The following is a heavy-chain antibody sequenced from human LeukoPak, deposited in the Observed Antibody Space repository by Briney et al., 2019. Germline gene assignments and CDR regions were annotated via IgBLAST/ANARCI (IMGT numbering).Heavy chain of an antibody. CDR1: GYTFTSYD. J-gene: IGHJ4*02. CDR2: MNPNSGNT. CDR3: ASFRGSGGYYTH. V-gene: IGHV1-8*01. Sequence: ASVKVSCKASGYTFTSYDINWVRQATGQGLEWMGWMNPNSGNTGYAQKFQGRVTMTRNTSISTAYMELSSLRSEDTAVYYCASFRGSGGYYTHWGQGTLVTVSS. D-gene: IGHD3-10*01.